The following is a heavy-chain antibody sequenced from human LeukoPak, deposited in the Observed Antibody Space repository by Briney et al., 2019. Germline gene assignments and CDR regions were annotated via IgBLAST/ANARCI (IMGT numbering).Heavy chain of an antibody. CDR1: GFTVSSNY. J-gene: IGHJ6*04. D-gene: IGHD3-10*01. CDR3: ANLGEGSPGLDV. Sequence: GGSLRLSCAASGFTVSSNYMSWVRQAPGKGLEWVSVIYTDGSTYYADSVKGRFTISRDNSKNTLYLQMNSLRAEDTAVYCCANLGEGSPGLDVWGKGTTVTISS. V-gene: IGHV3-66*01. CDR2: IYTDGST.